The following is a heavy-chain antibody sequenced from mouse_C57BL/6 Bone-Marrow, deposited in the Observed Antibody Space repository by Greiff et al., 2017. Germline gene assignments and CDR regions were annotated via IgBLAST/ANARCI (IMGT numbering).Heavy chain of an antibody. CDR1: GYSITSGYY. V-gene: IGHV3-6*01. CDR2: ISYDGSN. D-gene: IGHD2-2*01. Sequence: ESGPGLVKPSQSLSLTCSVTGYSITSGYYWNWIRQFPGNKLEWMGYISYDGSNNYNPSLKNRISITRDTSKNQFFLKLNSVTTEDTATYYCARGGYYGYYFDYWGQGTTLTVSS. CDR3: ARGGYYGYYFDY. J-gene: IGHJ2*01.